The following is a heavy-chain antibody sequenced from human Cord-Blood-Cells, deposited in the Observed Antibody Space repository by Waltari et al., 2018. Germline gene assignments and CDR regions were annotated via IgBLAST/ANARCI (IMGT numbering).Heavy chain of an antibody. CDR1: GYSFTSYW. CDR3: ATASGIAAAGVAFDY. Sequence: EVQLVQSGAEVKKPGESLKISCKGSGYSFTSYWIGWVCQMPGKGLEWMGIIYPGDSDTRYSPSFQGQVTISADKSISTAYLQWSSLKASDTAMYYCATASGIAAAGVAFDYWGQGTLVTVSS. D-gene: IGHD6-13*01. V-gene: IGHV5-51*01. CDR2: IYPGDSDT. J-gene: IGHJ4*02.